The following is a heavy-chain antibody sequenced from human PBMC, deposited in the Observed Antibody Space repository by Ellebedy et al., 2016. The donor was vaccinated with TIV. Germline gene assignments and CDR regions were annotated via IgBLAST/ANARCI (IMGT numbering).Heavy chain of an antibody. D-gene: IGHD6-13*01. J-gene: IGHJ6*02. CDR1: GVSISSGGYY. Sequence: SETLSLXXSVSGVSISSGGYYWSWIRQHPGKGLEWIGYIYYSGSTNYNPSLKSRVTISVDTSKNQFSLKLSSVTAADTAVYYCARDDGIAAAGTFYGMDVWGQGTTVTVSS. CDR2: IYYSGST. V-gene: IGHV4-61*08. CDR3: ARDDGIAAAGTFYGMDV.